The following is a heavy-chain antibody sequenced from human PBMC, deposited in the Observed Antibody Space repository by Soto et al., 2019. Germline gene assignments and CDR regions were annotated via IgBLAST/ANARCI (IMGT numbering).Heavy chain of an antibody. J-gene: IGHJ4*01. D-gene: IGHD2-2*01. CDR1: GFTFNSYA. V-gene: IGHV3-23*01. CDR3: VRKYPGTRPFDY. CDR2: IGTDGNT. Sequence: GGSLRLSCAASGFTFNSYAMNWVRQAPGKGLAWVSAIGTDGNTYYANSVKGRFTISRGNSRTTLYLQMNSLRVEDTALYYCVRKYPGTRPFDYWGQGTLVTVSS.